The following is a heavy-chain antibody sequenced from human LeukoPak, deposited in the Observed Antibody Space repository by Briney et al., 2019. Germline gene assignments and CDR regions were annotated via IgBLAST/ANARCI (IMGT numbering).Heavy chain of an antibody. V-gene: IGHV3-23*01. CDR2: ISDSKRGGTT. CDR1: GFIFSDYA. CDR3: AKVPNHYDTTTYYG. Sequence: GGSLRLSCAASGFIFSDYAMSWVRQAPGKGLEWVSAISDSKRGGTTYYADSVKGRFTISRDTSKNTLNLQMSSLRVEDTAVYYCAKVPNHYDTTTYYGWGQGTLVAVSS. D-gene: IGHD3-22*01. J-gene: IGHJ4*02.